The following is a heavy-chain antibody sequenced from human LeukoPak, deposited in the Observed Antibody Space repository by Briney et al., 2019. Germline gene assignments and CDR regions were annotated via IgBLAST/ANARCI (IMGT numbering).Heavy chain of an antibody. CDR1: GDSVSINSAA. D-gene: IGHD6-19*01. J-gene: IGHJ6*02. V-gene: IGHV6-1*01. Sequence: SPTLSLTFALSGDSVSINSAAWSWIRQSPSRGLEWLGSTYYRCKWYNDYAVSVKSRITINPDTSKNQFSLQLNSVTPEDTAVYYCARGVAVAGTAVYYYGMDVWGQGTTVTVSS. CDR2: TYYRCKWYN. CDR3: ARGVAVAGTAVYYYGMDV.